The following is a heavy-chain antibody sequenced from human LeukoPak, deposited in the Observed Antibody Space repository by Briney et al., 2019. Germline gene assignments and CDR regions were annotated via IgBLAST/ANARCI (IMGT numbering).Heavy chain of an antibody. CDR1: GFAFSRYS. J-gene: IGHJ4*02. CDR3: ARENYISGWTGPFDY. D-gene: IGHD6-19*01. CDR2: ISYSGPHM. V-gene: IGHV3-21*01. Sequence: GGSLRLSCAASGFAFSRYSMNWVRQAPGKGLEWVSSISYSGPHMFYADSVRGRFTISRDNAENSLFLQMNSLRAEDTAVYYCARENYISGWTGPFDYWGQGTLVTVSS.